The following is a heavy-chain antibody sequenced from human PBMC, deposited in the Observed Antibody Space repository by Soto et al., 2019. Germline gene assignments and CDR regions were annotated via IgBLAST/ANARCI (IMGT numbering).Heavy chain of an antibody. Sequence: PSQTLSLTCAVSGDSVSSNSAAWNWIRQSPSRGLEWLGRTYYRSKWYNDYAVSVKSRITINPDTSKNQFSLQLNSVTPEDTAVYYCARDPVTMVRARPDYGMDVWGQGTTVTVSS. CDR3: ARDPVTMVRARPDYGMDV. J-gene: IGHJ6*02. V-gene: IGHV6-1*01. CDR1: GDSVSSNSAA. D-gene: IGHD3-10*01. CDR2: TYYRSKWYN.